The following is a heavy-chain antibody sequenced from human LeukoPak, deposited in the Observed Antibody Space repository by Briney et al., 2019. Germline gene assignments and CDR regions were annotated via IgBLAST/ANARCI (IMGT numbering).Heavy chain of an antibody. CDR2: IIPIFGTA. CDR3: ARVTVTTTIEHY. J-gene: IGHJ4*02. CDR1: GGTFSSYA. D-gene: IGHD4-17*01. V-gene: IGHV1-69*05. Sequence: ASVKVSCKXSGGTFSSYAISWVRQAPGQGLEWMGGIIPIFGTANYAQKFQGRVTITTDESTGTAYMELSSLRSEDTAVYYCARVTVTTTIEHYWGQGTLVTVSS.